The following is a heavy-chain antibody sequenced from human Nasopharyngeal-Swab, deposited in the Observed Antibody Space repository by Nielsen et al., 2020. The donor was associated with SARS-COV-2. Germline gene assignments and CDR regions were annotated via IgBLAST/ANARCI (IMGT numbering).Heavy chain of an antibody. Sequence: SVNVSCKASGYIFTSYDLNWVRQARGQGLEWMGWIGAYNGNTNYAQKFQDRVTMTTDTSTSTVYMELRSLRSDDTAVYYCARHGVAEDYWGQGTLVTVSS. V-gene: IGHV1-18*01. J-gene: IGHJ4*02. CDR2: IGAYNGNT. CDR3: ARHGVAEDY. CDR1: GYIFTSYD. D-gene: IGHD3-3*01.